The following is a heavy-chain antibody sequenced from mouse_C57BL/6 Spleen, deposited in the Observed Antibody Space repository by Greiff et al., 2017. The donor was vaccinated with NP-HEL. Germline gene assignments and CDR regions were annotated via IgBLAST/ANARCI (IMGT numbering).Heavy chain of an antibody. J-gene: IGHJ4*01. CDR2: INPNNGGT. V-gene: IGHV1-18*01. Sequence: EVQLQQSGPELVKPGASVKIPCKASGYTFTDYNMDWVKQSHGQSLEWIGDINPNNGGTIYNQKFKGKATLTVDKSSSTAYMELRSLTSEDTAVDYCARFLDYYGSSYAMDDWGKGTSVTVSS. CDR3: ARFLDYYGSSYAMDD. D-gene: IGHD1-1*01. CDR1: GYTFTDYN.